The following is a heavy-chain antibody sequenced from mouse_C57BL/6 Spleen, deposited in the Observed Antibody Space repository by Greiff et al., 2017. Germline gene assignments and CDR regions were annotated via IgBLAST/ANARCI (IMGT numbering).Heavy chain of an antibody. Sequence: VQLQQPGAELVKPGASVKVSCKASGYTFTSYWMHWVKQRPGQGLEWIGRIHPSDSDTNYNQKFKGKATLTVDKSSSTAYMQLSSLTSEDSAFYYSAISYDSNYVVYFDYWGQGTTLTVST. CDR2: IHPSDSDT. CDR3: AISYDSNYVVYFDY. D-gene: IGHD2-5*01. J-gene: IGHJ2*01. V-gene: IGHV1-74*01. CDR1: GYTFTSYW.